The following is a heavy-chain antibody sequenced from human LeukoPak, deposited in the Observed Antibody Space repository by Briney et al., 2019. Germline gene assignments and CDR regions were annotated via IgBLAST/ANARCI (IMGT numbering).Heavy chain of an antibody. Sequence: GGSLRLSCAASGFTFSSYAMHWVRQAPGKGLEWVAVIWYDGSNKYYADSVKGRFTISRDNSKNTLYLQMNSLRAEDTAVHYCARTGGYSYGYGSLDYWGQGTLVTVSS. V-gene: IGHV3-33*08. D-gene: IGHD5-18*01. CDR3: ARTGGYSYGYGSLDY. J-gene: IGHJ4*02. CDR1: GFTFSSYA. CDR2: IWYDGSNK.